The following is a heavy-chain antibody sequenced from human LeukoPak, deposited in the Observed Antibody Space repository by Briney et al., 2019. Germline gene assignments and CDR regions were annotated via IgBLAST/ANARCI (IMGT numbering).Heavy chain of an antibody. D-gene: IGHD3-9*01. Sequence: GGSLRLSCAASGFTFSDYYMSWIRQAPGKGLEWVAVISYDGGNKYYADSVKGRFTISRDNSKNTLYLQMNSLRAEDTAVYYCARGDILTGYYSPYYGMDVWGQGTTVTVSS. CDR1: GFTFSDYY. J-gene: IGHJ6*02. CDR3: ARGDILTGYYSPYYGMDV. CDR2: ISYDGGNK. V-gene: IGHV3-30-3*01.